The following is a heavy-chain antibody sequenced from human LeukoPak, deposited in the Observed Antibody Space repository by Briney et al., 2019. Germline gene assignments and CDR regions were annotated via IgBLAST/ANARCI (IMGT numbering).Heavy chain of an antibody. CDR3: ASVRKFYDYVWGSSPIGY. CDR2: IKQDGSEK. Sequence: GGSLRLSCADSGFTFSSYWMNWVRQAPGKGLEWVANIKQDGSEKYYVDSVKGRFTISRDNAKNSLYLQMNSLRAEDTAVYYCASVRKFYDYVWGSSPIGYWGQGTLVTVSS. J-gene: IGHJ4*02. V-gene: IGHV3-7*01. CDR1: GFTFSSYW. D-gene: IGHD3-16*01.